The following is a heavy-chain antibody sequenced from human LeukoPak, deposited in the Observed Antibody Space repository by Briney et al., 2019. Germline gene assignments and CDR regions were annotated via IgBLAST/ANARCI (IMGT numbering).Heavy chain of an antibody. CDR3: ARRQSYYYGSGA. CDR1: GGSFSGYY. V-gene: IGHV4-34*01. CDR2: INHSGST. J-gene: IGHJ5*02. D-gene: IGHD3-10*01. Sequence: SETLSLTCAVYGGSFSGYYWSWIRQPPGKGLEWIGEINHSGSTNYNPSLKSRVTISVDTSKNQFSLKLSSVTAADTAVYYCARRQSYYYGSGAWGQGTLVIVSS.